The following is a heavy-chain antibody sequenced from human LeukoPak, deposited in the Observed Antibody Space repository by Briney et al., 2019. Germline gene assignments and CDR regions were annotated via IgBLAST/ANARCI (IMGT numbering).Heavy chain of an antibody. Sequence: SQTLSLTCTVSGGSISSGSYYWSWIRQHPGKGLEWIGYIYYSGSTYYNPSLKSRVTISVDTSKNQFSLKLSSVTAADTAVYYCARFIAAAEWGEFDYRGQGTLVTVSS. CDR2: IYYSGST. J-gene: IGHJ4*02. CDR3: ARFIAAAEWGEFDY. V-gene: IGHV4-31*03. D-gene: IGHD6-13*01. CDR1: GGSISSGSYY.